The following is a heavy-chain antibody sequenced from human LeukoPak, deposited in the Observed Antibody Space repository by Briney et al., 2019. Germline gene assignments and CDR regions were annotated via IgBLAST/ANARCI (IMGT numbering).Heavy chain of an antibody. D-gene: IGHD1-26*01. V-gene: IGHV7-4-1*02. CDR2: INTNTGNP. CDR1: GYTFTTYA. CDR3: ARLDRGSYSYYDY. Sequence: ASVKVSCKASGYTFTTYALNWVRQAPGQGLEWMGWINTNTGNPTYAQGFTGRFVFSLDTSVSTAYLQITSLKAEDTAVYYCARLDRGSYSYYDYWGQGTLVTVSS. J-gene: IGHJ4*02.